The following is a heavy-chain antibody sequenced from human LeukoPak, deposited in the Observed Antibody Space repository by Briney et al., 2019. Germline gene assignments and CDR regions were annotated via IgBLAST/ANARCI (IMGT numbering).Heavy chain of an antibody. Sequence: PGGSLRLSCAASGFTVSSNYMSWVRQAPGKGLEWVSVIYSGGSSSYADSVKGRFTISRDSSKNTLYLQLNSLRAEDTAVYYCAKDPAGFWTGSGKYYFDYWGQGTLVTVSS. J-gene: IGHJ4*02. CDR2: IYSGGSS. V-gene: IGHV3-53*01. CDR1: GFTVSSNY. D-gene: IGHD3/OR15-3a*01. CDR3: AKDPAGFWTGSGKYYFDY.